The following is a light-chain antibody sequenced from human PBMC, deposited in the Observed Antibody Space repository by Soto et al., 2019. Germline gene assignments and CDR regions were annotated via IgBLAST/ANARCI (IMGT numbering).Light chain of an antibody. J-gene: IGKJ4*01. CDR2: AAS. V-gene: IGKV1-27*01. Sequence: DIQMTQSPSSLSASLGDRVTITCRASQGIGVYLAWFQQKPGKVPKLLIYAASTLQSGVPSRFSGSGSGTDFTLTISCLQPEDFATYYCQKYNSAPLTFGGGTKVEIK. CDR3: QKYNSAPLT. CDR1: QGIGVY.